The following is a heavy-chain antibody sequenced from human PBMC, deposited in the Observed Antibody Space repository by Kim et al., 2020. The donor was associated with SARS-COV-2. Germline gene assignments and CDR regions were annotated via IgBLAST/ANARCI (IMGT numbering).Heavy chain of an antibody. CDR3: ARGGPDDFGDYASGF. Sequence: GGSLRLSCAASGFTFSSYSMNWVRQAPGKGLEWVSSISSTSSYIYYADSVRGRFTISRDNAKNSLYLQMNSLRAEDTAVYFCARGGPDDFGDYASGFWGQGTLVTVSS. D-gene: IGHD4-17*01. CDR1: GFTFSSYS. V-gene: IGHV3-21*01. CDR2: ISSTSSYI. J-gene: IGHJ4*02.